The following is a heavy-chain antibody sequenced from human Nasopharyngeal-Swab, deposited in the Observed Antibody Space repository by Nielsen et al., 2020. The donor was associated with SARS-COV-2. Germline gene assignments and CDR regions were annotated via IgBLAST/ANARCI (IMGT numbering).Heavy chain of an antibody. CDR3: ARGSYSASSDGEKYYYHGMDV. D-gene: IGHD6-6*01. J-gene: IGHJ6*02. CDR2: INHSGST. CDR1: GGSFSGYY. V-gene: IGHV4-34*01. Sequence: GSLRLSCGVYGGSFSGYYWNWIRQPPGKGLEWIGEINHSGSTYYSPFLKSRVPISVDTSNNQFSLRLSSVTAADTAVYYCARGSYSASSDGEKYYYHGMDVWGQGTTVTVSS.